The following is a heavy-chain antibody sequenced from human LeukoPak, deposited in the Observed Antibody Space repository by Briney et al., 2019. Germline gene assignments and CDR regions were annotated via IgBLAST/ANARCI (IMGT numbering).Heavy chain of an antibody. Sequence: GGSLRLSCAASGFTFSNYAMSWVRQAPGKGLEWVSVIYSGGSTYYADSVKGRFTISRDNSKNTLHLQMNSLRAEDTAVYYCARDGPELDYWGQGTLVTVSS. CDR2: IYSGGST. J-gene: IGHJ4*02. CDR3: ARDGPELDY. V-gene: IGHV3-53*01. D-gene: IGHD3-10*01. CDR1: GFTFSNYA.